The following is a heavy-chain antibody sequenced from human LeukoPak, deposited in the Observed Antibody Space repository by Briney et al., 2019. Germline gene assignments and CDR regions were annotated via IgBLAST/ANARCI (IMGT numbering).Heavy chain of an antibody. CDR1: GYTFTSYD. J-gene: IGHJ5*02. V-gene: IGHV1-2*02. Sequence: ASVKVSCKASGYTFTSYDINWVRQATGQGLEWMGWINPNSGGTNYAQKFQGRVTMTRDTSISTAYMELSRLRSDDTAVYYCASAYCSSTSCYHLNWFDPWGQGTLVTVSS. D-gene: IGHD2-2*01. CDR3: ASAYCSSTSCYHLNWFDP. CDR2: INPNSGGT.